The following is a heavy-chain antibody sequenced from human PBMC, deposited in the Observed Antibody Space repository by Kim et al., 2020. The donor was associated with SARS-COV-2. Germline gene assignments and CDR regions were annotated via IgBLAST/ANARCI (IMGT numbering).Heavy chain of an antibody. D-gene: IGHD4-17*01. Sequence: SETLSLTCTVSGDSVTSGSYYWSWIRQTPGKGLEWIGYSYYSGTTNYNPSLKRRVSISVDTSKNQFSLRLSSVTAADTAVYYCARDNGDYRPWFDPWGQGTLVTVSS. CDR1: GDSVTSGSYY. CDR3: ARDNGDYRPWFDP. J-gene: IGHJ5*02. V-gene: IGHV4-61*01. CDR2: SYYSGTT.